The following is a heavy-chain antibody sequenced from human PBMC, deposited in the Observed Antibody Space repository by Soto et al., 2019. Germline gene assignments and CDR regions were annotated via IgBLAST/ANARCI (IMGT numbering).Heavy chain of an antibody. CDR1: GFTFSSYA. CDR3: AKSYYYDSSGYLQQYYFDY. D-gene: IGHD3-22*01. V-gene: IGHV3-23*01. Sequence: GGSLRLSCAASGFTFSSYAMSWVRQAPGKGLEWVSAISGSGGSTYYADSVKGRFTISRDNSKNTLYLQMNSLRAEDTAVYYCAKSYYYDSSGYLQQYYFDYWGQGTLVTVSS. CDR2: ISGSGGST. J-gene: IGHJ4*02.